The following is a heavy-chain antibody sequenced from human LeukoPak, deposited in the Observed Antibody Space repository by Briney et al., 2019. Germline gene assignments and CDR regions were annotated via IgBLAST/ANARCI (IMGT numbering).Heavy chain of an antibody. V-gene: IGHV1-2*02. Sequence: ASVKVSCKASGYTFTGYSMHWVRQAPGQGLEWMGWINPNSGGTNYAQKFQGRVTMTRDTSISTAYVELSRLRSDDTAVYYCAREYYYGSGSYYHAFDIWGQGTMVTVSS. CDR2: INPNSGGT. D-gene: IGHD3-10*01. CDR1: GYTFTGYS. CDR3: AREYYYGSGSYYHAFDI. J-gene: IGHJ3*02.